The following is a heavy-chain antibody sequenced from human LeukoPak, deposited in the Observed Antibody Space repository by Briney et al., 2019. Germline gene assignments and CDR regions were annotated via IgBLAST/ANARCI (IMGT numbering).Heavy chain of an antibody. CDR1: GYTFTSYY. J-gene: IGHJ6*02. CDR2: INPSGGRT. V-gene: IGHV1-46*01. Sequence: GASVKVSCKASGYTFTSYYIHWVRQAPGQGLEWMGVINPSGGRTNYAQKFQDRVTLTRDTSTSTVYMELSSLRSEDTAVYYCARGRGRSEKRHGDMLYYYYAMDVWGQGTTVTVSS. D-gene: IGHD2-21*02. CDR3: ARGRGRSEKRHGDMLYYYYAMDV.